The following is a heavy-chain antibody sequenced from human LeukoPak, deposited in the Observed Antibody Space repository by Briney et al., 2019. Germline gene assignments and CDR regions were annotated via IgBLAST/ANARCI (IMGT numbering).Heavy chain of an antibody. CDR2: IKQDGSEK. Sequence: GGSLRLSCAASGFTFSSYWMSWVRQAPGKGLEWVANIKQDGSEKYYVDSVKGRFTISRDNAKNSLYLQMNSLRAEDTAVYYCARGRDGYNKEDYYYYMDVWGKGTTVTVSS. D-gene: IGHD5-24*01. V-gene: IGHV3-7*03. CDR1: GFTFSSYW. J-gene: IGHJ6*03. CDR3: ARGRDGYNKEDYYYYMDV.